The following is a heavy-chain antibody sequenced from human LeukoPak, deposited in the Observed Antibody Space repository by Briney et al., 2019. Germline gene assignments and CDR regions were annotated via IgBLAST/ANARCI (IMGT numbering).Heavy chain of an antibody. Sequence: GGSLRLSCAASGFTFSSYWMSWVRQAPGKGLEWVANIKQDGSEKYYVDSVKGRFTISRDNAKTSLYLQMNSLRAEDTAVYYCARDRKGYYFDYWGQGTLVTVSS. CDR3: ARDRKGYYFDY. J-gene: IGHJ4*02. CDR1: GFTFSSYW. V-gene: IGHV3-7*03. CDR2: IKQDGSEK.